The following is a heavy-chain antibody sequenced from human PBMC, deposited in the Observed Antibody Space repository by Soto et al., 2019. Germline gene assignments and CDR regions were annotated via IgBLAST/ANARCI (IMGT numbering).Heavy chain of an antibody. V-gene: IGHV4-59*08. J-gene: IGHJ3*02. Sequence: PSETLSLTCTVSGGSISSYYWSWIRQPPGKGLEWIGYIYYSGSTYYNPSLKSRVTISVDTSKNQFSLKLSSVTAADTAVYYCARHLSRDAFDIWGQGTMVTVSS. CDR1: GGSISSYY. CDR3: ARHLSRDAFDI. CDR2: IYYSGST.